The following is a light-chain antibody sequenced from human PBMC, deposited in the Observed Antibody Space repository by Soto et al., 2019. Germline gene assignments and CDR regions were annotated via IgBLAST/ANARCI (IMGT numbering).Light chain of an antibody. J-gene: IGLJ1*01. CDR1: SSYVGGYNY. V-gene: IGLV2-8*01. Sequence: QSALTQPPSASGSPGQSVTISCTGTSSYVGGYNYVSWYQQYPGKAPKLNIYDVTKRPSEVPDRFSGSKSGNTASLTVSGLQAEDEADYFCCSPAGDNTYVFGTGTKLTVL. CDR3: CSPAGDNTYV. CDR2: DVT.